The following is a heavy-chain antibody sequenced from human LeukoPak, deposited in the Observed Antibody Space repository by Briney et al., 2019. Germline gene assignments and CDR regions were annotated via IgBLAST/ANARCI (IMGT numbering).Heavy chain of an antibody. V-gene: IGHV3-21*06. J-gene: IGHJ4*02. D-gene: IGHD3-22*01. CDR3: ATIPHEGYDSSGYVDY. CDR1: GFTFSSHS. Sequence: GGSLRLSCAGSGFTFSSHSMNWVRQAPGKGLEWVSSISTSSSYIDYADSVKGRFTISRDNAKNSLYLQMNSLRADDTAVYYCATIPHEGYDSSGYVDYWGQGTLVTVSS. CDR2: ISTSSSYI.